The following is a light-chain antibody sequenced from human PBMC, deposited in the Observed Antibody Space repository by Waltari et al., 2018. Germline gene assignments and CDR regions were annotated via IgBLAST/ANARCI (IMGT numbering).Light chain of an antibody. CDR3: QQYNAWPLT. Sequence: DRVMTQSPVILSASLGERAFLSCRASQSIGNNLAWYQKKPGQPPRLLIYGASTRVTGIPARFSGSGSGTQFNLTISSLQSEDFAVYFCQQYNAWPLTFGPGTKVHIK. CDR2: GAS. CDR1: QSIGNN. V-gene: IGKV3-15*01. J-gene: IGKJ3*01.